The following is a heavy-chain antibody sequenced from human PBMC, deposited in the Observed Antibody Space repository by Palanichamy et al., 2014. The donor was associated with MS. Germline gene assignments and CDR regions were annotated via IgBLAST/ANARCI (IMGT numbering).Heavy chain of an antibody. D-gene: IGHD6-19*01. CDR1: GFTFSSYG. Sequence: QVQLEESGGGVVQPGRSLRLSCAASGFTFSSYGMHWVRQAPGKGLEWVAVIWYDGSNRFYADSVKGRFTISRDNSKNTLYLEMDSLSAEDTALYYCARDLLPGVVVSGTQNWFDPWGQGTLVTVSP. CDR3: ARDLLPGVVVSGTQNWFDP. CDR2: IWYDGSNR. J-gene: IGHJ5*02. V-gene: IGHV3-33*01.